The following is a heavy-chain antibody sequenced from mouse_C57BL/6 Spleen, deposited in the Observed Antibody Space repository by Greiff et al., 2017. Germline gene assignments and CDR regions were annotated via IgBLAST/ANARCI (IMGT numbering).Heavy chain of an antibody. CDR1: GFTFSSYT. CDR2: ISGGGGNT. D-gene: IGHD1-1*01. V-gene: IGHV5-9*01. CDR3: ARRDFYYYGSSYDY. Sequence: EVKLMESGGGLVKPGGSLKLSCAASGFTFSSYTMSWVRQTPEKRLEWVATISGGGGNTYYPDSVKGRFTISRDNAKNTLYLQMSSLRSEDTALYYCARRDFYYYGSSYDYWGQGTTLTVSS. J-gene: IGHJ2*01.